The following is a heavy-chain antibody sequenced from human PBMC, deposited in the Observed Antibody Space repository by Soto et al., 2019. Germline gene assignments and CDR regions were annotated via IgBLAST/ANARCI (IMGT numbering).Heavy chain of an antibody. V-gene: IGHV3-23*01. J-gene: IGHJ3*02. CDR1: GFTFSNYA. CDR2: ISGSGSST. Sequence: EVQLLESGGGLVQPGGSLRLSCAASGFTFSNYAMNWVRQAPGKGLEWVSVISGSGSSTYYADSVKGRFSISRDHSKNTLYLQMSSLRADDTAVYYCARRIPSWAFDIWGQGTMVTVSS. D-gene: IGHD2-21*01. CDR3: ARRIPSWAFDI.